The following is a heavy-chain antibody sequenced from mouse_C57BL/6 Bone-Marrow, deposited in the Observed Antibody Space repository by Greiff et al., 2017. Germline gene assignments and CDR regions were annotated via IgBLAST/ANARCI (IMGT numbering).Heavy chain of an antibody. CDR2: IYPRSGNT. CDR1: GYTFTSYG. D-gene: IGHD1-1*01. CDR3: ARVDSSPYYFDY. J-gene: IGHJ2*01. V-gene: IGHV1-81*01. Sequence: QVQLQQSGAELARPGASVKLSCKASGYTFTSYGISWVKQRTGQGLEWIGEIYPRSGNTYYNEKFKGKATLTADKSSSTAYMELRSLTSEDSAVYFCARVDSSPYYFDYWGQGTTLTVSS.